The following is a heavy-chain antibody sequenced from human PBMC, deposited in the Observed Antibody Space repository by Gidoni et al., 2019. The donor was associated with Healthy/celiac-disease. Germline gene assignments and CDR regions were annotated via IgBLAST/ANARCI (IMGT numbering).Heavy chain of an antibody. J-gene: IGHJ5*02. CDR2: IIPIFGTA. Sequence: QVQLVQSGAEVKKPGSSVKVSCKASGGPFSTYAISWVRQAPGQGLEWMGGIIPIFGTANYAQKFQGRVTITADESTSTAYMELSSLRSEDTAVYYCARAPFDCSGGSCYSYWFDPWGQGTLVTVSS. CDR1: GGPFSTYA. V-gene: IGHV1-69*01. D-gene: IGHD2-15*01. CDR3: ARAPFDCSGGSCYSYWFDP.